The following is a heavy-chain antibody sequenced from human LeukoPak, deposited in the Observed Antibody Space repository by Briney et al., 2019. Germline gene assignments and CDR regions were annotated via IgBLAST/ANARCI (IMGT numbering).Heavy chain of an antibody. CDR1: GGSFSGYY. J-gene: IGHJ4*02. Sequence: SETLSLTCAVYGGSFSGYYWSWIRQPPGKGLEWIGEINHSGSTNYNPSLKSRVTLSVDTSKNQFSLKLSSVTAADTAVYYCARGQNPYYYDSSGYYYDYWGQGTLVTVSS. V-gene: IGHV4-34*01. CDR2: INHSGST. CDR3: ARGQNPYYYDSSGYYYDY. D-gene: IGHD3-22*01.